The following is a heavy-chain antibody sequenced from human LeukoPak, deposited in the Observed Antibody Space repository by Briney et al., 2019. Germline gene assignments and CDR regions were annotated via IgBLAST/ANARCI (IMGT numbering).Heavy chain of an antibody. J-gene: IGHJ4*02. V-gene: IGHV1-2*02. CDR2: INPYSGDT. D-gene: IGHD4-23*01. CDR3: ARVRWDLPIDY. Sequence: ASVTVSCKASRNTFTGHYIHWVRRAPGQGLEWMGWINPYSGDTNYAQKFQGRVTMTRDMSISTVYMDLSRLRSDDSAVYYCARVRWDLPIDYWGQVALVTVSS. CDR1: RNTFTGHY.